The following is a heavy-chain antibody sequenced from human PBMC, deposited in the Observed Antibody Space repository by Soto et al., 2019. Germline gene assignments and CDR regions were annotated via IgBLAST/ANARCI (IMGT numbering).Heavy chain of an antibody. V-gene: IGHV1-8*01. J-gene: IGHJ3*02. CDR3: AYCSGGSCYSGNAFDI. D-gene: IGHD2-15*01. CDR2: MNPNSGNT. Sequence: ASVKVSCKASGYTFTSYDINWVRQATGQGLEWMGWMNPNSGNTGYARKFQGRVTMTRNTSISTAYMELSSLRSEDTAVYYCAYCSGGSCYSGNAFDIWGQGTMVTVSS. CDR1: GYTFTSYD.